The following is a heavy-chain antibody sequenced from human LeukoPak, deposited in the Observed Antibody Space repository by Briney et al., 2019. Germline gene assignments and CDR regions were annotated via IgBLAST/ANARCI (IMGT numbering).Heavy chain of an antibody. CDR3: AREAVAGMWLDY. CDR2: ISAYNGNT. CDR1: GGTFSSYA. J-gene: IGHJ4*02. Sequence: AASVKVSCKASGGTFSSYAISWVRQAPGQGLEWMGWISAYNGNTNYAQKLQGRVTMTTDTSTSTAYMELRSLRSDDTAVYYCAREAVAGMWLDYWGQGTLVTVSS. V-gene: IGHV1-18*01. D-gene: IGHD6-13*01.